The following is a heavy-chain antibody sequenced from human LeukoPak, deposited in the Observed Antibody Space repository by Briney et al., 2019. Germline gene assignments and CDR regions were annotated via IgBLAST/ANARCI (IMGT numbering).Heavy chain of an antibody. D-gene: IGHD1-1*01. Sequence: GGSLRLSCAASGFTFSTFAMIWVRQPPGKGLEWVSSIFPSGGEIHYADSVRGRCTISRDNSKSTLSLQMNSLRAEDTAVYYCARDNARTTGTTSYFDYWGQGTLVTVSS. CDR2: IFPSGGEI. J-gene: IGHJ4*02. CDR3: ARDNARTTGTTSYFDY. V-gene: IGHV3-23*01. CDR1: GFTFSTFA.